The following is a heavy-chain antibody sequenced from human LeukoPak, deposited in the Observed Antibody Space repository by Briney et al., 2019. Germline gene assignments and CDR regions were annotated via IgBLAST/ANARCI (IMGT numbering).Heavy chain of an antibody. CDR1: GFTFSSYG. Sequence: GGSLRLSCAASGFTFSSYGMHWVRQAPGKGLEWVAVISYDGSNKYYADSVKGRFTISRDNSKNTLYLQMNSLRAEDTAVYYCARDLDFMTTSAFDIWGQGTMVTVSS. CDR2: ISYDGSNK. V-gene: IGHV3-30*03. J-gene: IGHJ3*02. D-gene: IGHD2/OR15-2a*01. CDR3: ARDLDFMTTSAFDI.